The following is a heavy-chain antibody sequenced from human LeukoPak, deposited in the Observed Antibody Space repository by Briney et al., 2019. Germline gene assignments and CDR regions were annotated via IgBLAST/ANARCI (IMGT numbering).Heavy chain of an antibody. CDR1: GYTLTELS. CDR2: FDPEDGET. J-gene: IGHJ4*02. D-gene: IGHD1-26*01. Sequence: GASVKVSCKVSGYTLTELSMHWVRQAPGKGLEWMGGFDPEDGETIYAQKLQGRVTMTTDTSTSTAYMELRSLRSDDTAVYYCARDRGGSYYVGSDFDYWGQGTLVTVSS. CDR3: ARDRGGSYYVGSDFDY. V-gene: IGHV1-24*01.